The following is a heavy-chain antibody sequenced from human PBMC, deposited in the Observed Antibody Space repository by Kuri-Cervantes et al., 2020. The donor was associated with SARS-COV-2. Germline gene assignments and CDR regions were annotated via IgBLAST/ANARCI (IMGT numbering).Heavy chain of an antibody. CDR2: INPSGGST. Sequence: ASVKVSCKASGYTFTSYYMHWVRQAPGQGLEWMGIINPSGGSTSYAQKFQGRVTMTRDASTSTVYMELSSLRSEDTAVYYCARSISDITGTTAAFDIWGQGTMVTVSS. D-gene: IGHD1-20*01. J-gene: IGHJ3*02. CDR3: ARSISDITGTTAAFDI. CDR1: GYTFTSYY. V-gene: IGHV1-46*01.